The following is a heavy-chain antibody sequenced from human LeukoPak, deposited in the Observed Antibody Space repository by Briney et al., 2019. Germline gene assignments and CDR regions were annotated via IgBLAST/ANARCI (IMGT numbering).Heavy chain of an antibody. Sequence: SETLSLTCGVYGGSFSNYYWSWIRQPPGKGLEWIGEINHSGSTNYNPSLKSRVTISLDTSKNQFSLKLSSVTAADTAVYYCARVPCSGGSCYFLYYFDYWGQGTLVTVSS. V-gene: IGHV4-34*01. J-gene: IGHJ4*02. CDR2: INHSGST. D-gene: IGHD2-15*01. CDR1: GGSFSNYY. CDR3: ARVPCSGGSCYFLYYFDY.